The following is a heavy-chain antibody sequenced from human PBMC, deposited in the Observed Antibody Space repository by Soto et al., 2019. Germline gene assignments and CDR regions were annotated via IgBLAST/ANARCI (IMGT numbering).Heavy chain of an antibody. CDR1: GFTFSSYA. CDR2: ISGSGGST. V-gene: IGHV3-23*01. D-gene: IGHD3-10*01. Sequence: EVQLLESGGGLVQPGGSLRLSCAASGFTFSSYAMSWVRQAPGKGLEWVSAISGSGGSTYYADSVKGRFTISRDNSKNTLYLQMNSLRAEDTAVYYCAKDVLLWFGGPRFANWFDPWGQRTLVTVSS. CDR3: AKDVLLWFGGPRFANWFDP. J-gene: IGHJ5*02.